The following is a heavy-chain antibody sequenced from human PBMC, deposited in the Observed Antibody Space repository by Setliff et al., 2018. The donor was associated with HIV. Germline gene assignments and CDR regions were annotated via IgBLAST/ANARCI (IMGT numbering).Heavy chain of an antibody. V-gene: IGHV4-34*01. CDR2: INHSGIS. J-gene: IGHJ4*02. CDR1: GGSFSDHY. Sequence: SETLSLTCAVYGGSFSDHYWSWSRQPPGKGLEWSGGINHSGISNFNPSLKSRVRIPIDTPRSQFSLKLSSVTAADTAVYYCARGGGFWCCQLDYWGQGTQVTVSS. CDR3: ARGGGFWCCQLDY. D-gene: IGHD3-3*01.